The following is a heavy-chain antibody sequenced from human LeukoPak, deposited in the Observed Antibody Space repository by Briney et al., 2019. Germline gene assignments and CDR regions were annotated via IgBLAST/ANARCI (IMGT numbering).Heavy chain of an antibody. V-gene: IGHV3-7*01. J-gene: IGHJ4*02. CDR2: INPDGNKK. D-gene: IGHD5-18*01. CDR1: GLTFSSSW. Sequence: PGGSLRLSCAVSGLTFSSSWMDWVRQDPGKGPEWVASINPDGNKKYSADSVKGRFTISRNNAENSLYLQMNSLRVEDTAFYYCARDLAYSRLDYWGQGMLVTVSS. CDR3: ARDLAYSRLDY.